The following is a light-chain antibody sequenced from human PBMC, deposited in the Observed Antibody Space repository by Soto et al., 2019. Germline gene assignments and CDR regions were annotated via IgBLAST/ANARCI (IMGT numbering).Light chain of an antibody. J-gene: IGLJ2*01. Sequence: QSALTQPASVSGSPGQSITISCTGTSSDVGSYNLVSWYQQHQGKAPKFIIYDGSKRPSGVSNRFSGSKSANTASLTISGSQAEEEADNDCCSDARNSTTWVFGGRTK. CDR3: CSDARNSTTWV. CDR1: SSDVGSYNL. V-gene: IGLV2-23*01. CDR2: DGS.